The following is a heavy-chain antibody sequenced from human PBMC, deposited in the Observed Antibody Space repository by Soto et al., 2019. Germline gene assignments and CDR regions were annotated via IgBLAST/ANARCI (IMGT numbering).Heavy chain of an antibody. CDR2: IYYSGST. D-gene: IGHD3-10*01. J-gene: IGHJ4*02. CDR3: ARSYGSGSYYSHPIDY. CDR1: GGSISSGSYY. V-gene: IGHV4-31*03. Sequence: QVQLQESGPGLVKPSQTLSLTCTVSGGSISSGSYYWSWIRQHPGKGLEWIGYIYYSGSTYYNPSLKSRVTISVDTSKNQFSLKLSSVTAADTAVYYCARSYGSGSYYSHPIDYWGQGTLVTVSS.